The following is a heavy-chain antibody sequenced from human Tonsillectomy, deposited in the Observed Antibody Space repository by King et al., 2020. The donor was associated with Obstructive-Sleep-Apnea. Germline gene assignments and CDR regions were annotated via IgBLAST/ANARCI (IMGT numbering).Heavy chain of an antibody. D-gene: IGHD2-15*01. CDR2: IRSKANSYAT. CDR1: GFTFSGSA. Sequence: VQLVESGGGLVQPGGSLKLSCAASGFTFSGSAMHWVRQASGKGLEWVGRIRSKANSYATAYAASVKGRFTISREDSKNTAYLQMNSLKTEDTAVYYCTRRVVDLGMDVWGQGTTVTVSS. J-gene: IGHJ6*02. CDR3: TRRVVDLGMDV. V-gene: IGHV3-73*01.